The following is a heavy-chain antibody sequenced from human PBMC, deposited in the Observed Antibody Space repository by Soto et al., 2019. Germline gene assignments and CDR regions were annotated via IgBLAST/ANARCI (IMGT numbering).Heavy chain of an antibody. V-gene: IGHV4-59*04. CDR1: GGSISSYY. CDR2: IYHSGST. Sequence: QVQLQESGPGLVKPSETLSLTCTVSGGSISSYYWSWIRQPPGKGLEWIGYIYHSGSTYYNPSLKSRVTISVDRSKNQFSLKLSSVTAADTAVYYCARGYRWDWFDPWGQGTLVTVSS. CDR3: ARGYRWDWFDP. J-gene: IGHJ5*02. D-gene: IGHD5-12*01.